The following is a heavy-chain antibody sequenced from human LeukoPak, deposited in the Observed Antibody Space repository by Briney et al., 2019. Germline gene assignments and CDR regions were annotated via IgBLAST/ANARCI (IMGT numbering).Heavy chain of an antibody. CDR1: GVSISSYY. V-gene: IGHV4-59*01. J-gene: IGHJ2*01. CDR2: IYYSGST. CDR3: ARDSGPWYFDL. Sequence: PSETLSLTCTVSGVSISSYYWSWIRQPPGKGLEWIGYIYYSGSTNYNPSLKSRVTISVDTSKNQFSLKLSSVTAADTAVYYCARDSGPWYFDLWGRGTLVTVSS.